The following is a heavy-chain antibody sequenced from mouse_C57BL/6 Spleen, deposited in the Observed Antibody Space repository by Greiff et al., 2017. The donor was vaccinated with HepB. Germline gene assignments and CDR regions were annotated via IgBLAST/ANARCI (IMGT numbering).Heavy chain of an antibody. CDR1: GFTFSDYG. CDR2: ISSGSSTI. CDR3: ARGGDYPRPWGYFDV. V-gene: IGHV5-17*01. J-gene: IGHJ1*03. D-gene: IGHD2-4*01. Sequence: EVMLVESGGGLVKPGGSLKLSCAASGFTFSDYGMHWVRQAPEKGLEWVAYISSGSSTIYYADTVKGRFTISRDNAKNTLFLQMTSLRSEDTAMYYCARGGDYPRPWGYFDVWGTGTTVTVSS.